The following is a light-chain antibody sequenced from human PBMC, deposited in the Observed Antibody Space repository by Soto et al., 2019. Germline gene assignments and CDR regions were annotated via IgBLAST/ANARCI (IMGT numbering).Light chain of an antibody. CDR1: QSVSTW. CDR3: QQYNNWTWT. J-gene: IGKJ1*01. V-gene: IGKV1-5*01. CDR2: VAS. Sequence: DIQITQSPSTLSASVGDRVTITCRASQSVSTWLAWYQQRPGKPPKLLIYVASSLQSGVPSRFSGSGSGTEFTLTISSLQSEDLAVYYCQQYNNWTWTFGQGTKVDIK.